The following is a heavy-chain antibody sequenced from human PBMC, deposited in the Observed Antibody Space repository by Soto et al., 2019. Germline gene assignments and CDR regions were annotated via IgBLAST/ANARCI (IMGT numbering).Heavy chain of an antibody. Sequence: SETLSLTCTVSGGSISGYYWSWIRQPPGKGLEWIGYIYSSGSTNYNPSLKGRVAISVDTSKNQFSLKLSSVTAADTAVYYCARMRSRIAVAGTYYYYGMDVWGQGTTVTVSS. CDR3: ARMRSRIAVAGTYYYYGMDV. D-gene: IGHD6-19*01. J-gene: IGHJ6*02. CDR2: IYSSGST. V-gene: IGHV4-59*12. CDR1: GGSISGYY.